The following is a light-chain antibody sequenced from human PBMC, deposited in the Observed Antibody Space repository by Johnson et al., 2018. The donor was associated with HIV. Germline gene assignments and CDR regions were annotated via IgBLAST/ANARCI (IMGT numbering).Light chain of an antibody. CDR3: AAWVSGLGAHYV. CDR1: SSNIGNNY. Sequence: QSVLTQPPSVSAAPGQKVTISCSGSSSNIGNNYVSWYQQLPGTAPKLLIYDNNKRPSGIPDRFSGSTSGTSATLGITGLQTGDEADYYCAAWVSGLGAHYVFEPGAKDPV. CDR2: DNN. V-gene: IGLV1-51*01. J-gene: IGLJ1*01.